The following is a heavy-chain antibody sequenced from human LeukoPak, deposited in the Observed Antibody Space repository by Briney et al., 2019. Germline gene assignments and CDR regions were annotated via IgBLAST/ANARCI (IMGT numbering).Heavy chain of an antibody. CDR3: ARVCSGGSCYYHDAFDI. J-gene: IGHJ3*02. CDR2: IYSSGTT. CDR1: GGSMTSGNYY. V-gene: IGHV4-61*02. Sequence: SETLSLTCTVPGGSMTSGNYYWSWIRQPAGKGLEWIGRIYSSGTTNYNPSLKSRVTMSVDRSKKEFSLKLSSVTAADTAVYYCARVCSGGSCYYHDAFDIWGQGTMVTVSS. D-gene: IGHD2-15*01.